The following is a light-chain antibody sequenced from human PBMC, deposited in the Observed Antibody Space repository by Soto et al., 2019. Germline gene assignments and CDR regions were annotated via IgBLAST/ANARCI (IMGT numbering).Light chain of an antibody. Sequence: DIQMTQSPSSLSASVGDRVTITCRASQSISSYLHWYQQKPGKAPKLLIYAASSLQSGVPSRFSGSGSGTDFTLTISSLQPEDFATYYFQQSFSTPWTFGQGTKVEIK. J-gene: IGKJ1*01. V-gene: IGKV1-39*01. CDR3: QQSFSTPWT. CDR1: QSISSY. CDR2: AAS.